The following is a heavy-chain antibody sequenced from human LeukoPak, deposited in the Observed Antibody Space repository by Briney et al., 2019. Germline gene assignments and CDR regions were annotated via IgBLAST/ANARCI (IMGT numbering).Heavy chain of an antibody. J-gene: IGHJ4*02. D-gene: IGHD6-13*01. CDR3: ARDGGSSWFYYFDY. Sequence: GGSLRLSCIVSGFTFSSYWMSWVRQAPGKGLEWVSYISSGSSTIYYADSVKGRFTISRDNAKNPLYLQMNSLRDGDTAVYYCARDGGSSWFYYFDYWGQGTLVTVSS. V-gene: IGHV3-48*02. CDR1: GFTFSSYW. CDR2: ISSGSSTI.